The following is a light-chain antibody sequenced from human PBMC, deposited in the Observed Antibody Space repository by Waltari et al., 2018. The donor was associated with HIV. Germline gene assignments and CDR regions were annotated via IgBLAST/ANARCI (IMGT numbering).Light chain of an antibody. J-gene: IGLJ3*02. CDR2: DDS. V-gene: IGLV3-21*04. CDR1: NIGSKS. CDR3: QVWDSSSDRV. Sequence: SYVLTQPPSVSVAPGKTARITCGGNNIGSKSVHWYQQKPGQAPVLVIYDDSDRPSGSPERFSGSNSGNTATLTISRVEAGDEADYDCQVWDSSSDRVFGGGTKLTVL.